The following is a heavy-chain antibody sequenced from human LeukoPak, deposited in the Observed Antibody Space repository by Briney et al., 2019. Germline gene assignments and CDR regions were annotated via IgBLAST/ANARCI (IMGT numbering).Heavy chain of an antibody. CDR2: MNPNSGNT. Sequence: RASVKVSCKASGYTFTSYDINWVRQATGQGLEWMGWMNPNSGNTGYAQKFQGRVTITRNTSISAAYMELSSLRSEDTAVYYCARSYYGSGSYYIGYYYYYYGMDVWGKGTTVTVSS. J-gene: IGHJ6*04. V-gene: IGHV1-8*01. CDR3: ARSYYGSGSYYIGYYYYYYGMDV. CDR1: GYTFTSYD. D-gene: IGHD3-10*01.